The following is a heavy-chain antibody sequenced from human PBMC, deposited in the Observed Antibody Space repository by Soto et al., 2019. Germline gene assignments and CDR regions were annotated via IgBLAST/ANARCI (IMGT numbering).Heavy chain of an antibody. J-gene: IGHJ6*02. V-gene: IGHV4-59*01. CDR1: GGSISSYY. D-gene: IGHD6-13*01. Sequence: SETLSLTCTVSGGSISSYYWSWIRQPPGKGLEWIGYIYYSGSTNYNPSLKSRVTISVDTSKNQFSLKLSSVTAADTAVYYCASGGLAAAHYYYYCGMDVWGQGTTVTVSS. CDR2: IYYSGST. CDR3: ASGGLAAAHYYYYCGMDV.